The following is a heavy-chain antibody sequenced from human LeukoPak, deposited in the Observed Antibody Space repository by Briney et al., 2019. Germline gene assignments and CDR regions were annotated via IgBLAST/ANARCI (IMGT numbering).Heavy chain of an antibody. CDR1: GYRFTSFL. D-gene: IGHD6-13*01. V-gene: IGHV5-51*01. CDR3: ARRLGGSSWYS. CDR2: IHPADSDV. Sequence: GASLKISCQGSGYRFTSFLIAWVRPMPGKGLEWMGIIHPADSDVRYSPSFQGQVTISADKSISTAYLQWSSLKALDTAMYYCARRLGGSSWYSWGQGTLVTVSS. J-gene: IGHJ4*02.